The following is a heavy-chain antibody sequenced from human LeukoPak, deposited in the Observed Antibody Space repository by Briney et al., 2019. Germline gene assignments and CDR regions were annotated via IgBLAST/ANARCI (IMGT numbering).Heavy chain of an antibody. CDR1: GFTFDDYT. Sequence: PGGSLRLSCAASGFTFDDYTMHWVRQAPGKGLEWVSLISWDGGSTYYADSVKGRFTISRDNSKNSLYLQMNSLRTEDTALYYCAKSGERWLQRVLDYWGQGTLVTVSS. J-gene: IGHJ4*02. D-gene: IGHD5-24*01. CDR3: AKSGERWLQRVLDY. V-gene: IGHV3-43*01. CDR2: ISWDGGST.